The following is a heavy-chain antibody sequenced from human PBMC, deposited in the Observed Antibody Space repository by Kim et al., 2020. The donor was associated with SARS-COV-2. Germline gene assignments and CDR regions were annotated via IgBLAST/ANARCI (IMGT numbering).Heavy chain of an antibody. J-gene: IGHJ6*02. V-gene: IGHV3-9*01. CDR3: AKGRVDTAMRGMDV. D-gene: IGHD5-18*01. Sequence: ADSGKGGFTISRNKAKNSLYLQMNSLRAEDKALYYCAKGRVDTAMRGMDVWGQGTTVTVSS.